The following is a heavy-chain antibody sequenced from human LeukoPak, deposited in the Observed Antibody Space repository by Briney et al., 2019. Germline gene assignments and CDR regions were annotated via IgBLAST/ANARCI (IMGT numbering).Heavy chain of an antibody. V-gene: IGHV3-7*03. CDR2: VNEDGSGR. CDR3: ARYSGSYHSFHY. D-gene: IGHD1-26*01. Sequence: GGSLRLSCAAPGFTFSGYWMSWVRQAPGKGLEWVANVNEDGSGRYYVDSVKGRFTVSRDNAENSLYLQMNSLRPEDTAMYYCARYSGSYHSFHYWGQGTLVTVSS. J-gene: IGHJ4*02. CDR1: GFTFSGYW.